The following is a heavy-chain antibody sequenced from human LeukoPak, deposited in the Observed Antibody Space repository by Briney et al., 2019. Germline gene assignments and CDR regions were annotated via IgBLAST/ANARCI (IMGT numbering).Heavy chain of an antibody. CDR2: MYLSGTT. D-gene: IGHD3-22*01. Sequence: PSETLSLTCTVSGDSINSLDLWSWVRQPPGKGLEWIGEMYLSGTTRSNPSVKSRVTISIDKSKNQFSLKLSSVTAADTAVYYCARLSGYSSGHYYSDYWGQGTLVTVSS. CDR1: GDSINSLDL. V-gene: IGHV4-4*02. J-gene: IGHJ4*02. CDR3: ARLSGYSSGHYYSDY.